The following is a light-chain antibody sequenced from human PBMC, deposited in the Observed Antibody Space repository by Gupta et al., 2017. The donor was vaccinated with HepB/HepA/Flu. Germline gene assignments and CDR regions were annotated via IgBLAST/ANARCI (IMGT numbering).Light chain of an antibody. J-gene: IGKJ3*01. CDR1: QSHLDSDDGNTY. CDR2: ALS. CDR3: MQRIQFPCT. V-gene: IGKV2-40*01. Sequence: DIVMTQTPLSLPVSPGEPASISCRSSQSHLDSDDGNTYLDWYVHKPGQSPQLLIYALSYRASGDPDRFSGSGSGTDFTLKISRVEADDVGVYYCMQRIQFPCTFGPGTKVDIK.